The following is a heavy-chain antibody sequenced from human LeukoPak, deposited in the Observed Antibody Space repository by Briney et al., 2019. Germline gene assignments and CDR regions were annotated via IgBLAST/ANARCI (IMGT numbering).Heavy chain of an antibody. CDR1: GFTFSSYW. CDR2: IKQDGSEK. J-gene: IGHJ3*02. V-gene: IGHV3-7*01. Sequence: GGSLRLSCAASGFTFSSYWMSWARQAPGKGLEWVANIKQDGSEKYYVDSVKGRFTISRDNAKNSLYLQMNSLRAEDTAVYYCARDPGDYVWGSYRHDDAFDIWGQGTMVTVSS. CDR3: ARDPGDYVWGSYRHDDAFDI. D-gene: IGHD3-16*02.